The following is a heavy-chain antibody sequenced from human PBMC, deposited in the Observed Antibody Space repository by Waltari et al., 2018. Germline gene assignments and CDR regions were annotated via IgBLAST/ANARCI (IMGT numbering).Heavy chain of an antibody. CDR2: INPRSGGT. Sequence: QVQLVQSGAEVKNPGASVKVSCKASGYIFTAFFLHWIRQAPGQGFEWLGRINPRSGGTNVAQKFQCRITMPSATSINTAYMELSSLRPDDTAMYYCARQADYWGQGTLVTVSS. V-gene: IGHV1-2*06. J-gene: IGHJ4*02. CDR3: ARQADY. CDR1: GYIFTAFF.